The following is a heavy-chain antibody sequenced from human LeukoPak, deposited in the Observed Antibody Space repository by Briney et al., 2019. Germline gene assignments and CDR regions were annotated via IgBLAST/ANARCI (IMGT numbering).Heavy chain of an antibody. V-gene: IGHV3-7*01. CDR2: KQNDGSTT. D-gene: IGHD3-10*01. Sequence: GGTLRLSCAASGFTFSSYGMSWVRQAPGKGLEWVAFKQNDGSTTFYADSVKGRFTISRDNAKNSLYLQMNSLRAEDTAVYYCARSRSGGYWGQGTLVTVSS. J-gene: IGHJ4*02. CDR3: ARSRSGGY. CDR1: GFTFSSYG.